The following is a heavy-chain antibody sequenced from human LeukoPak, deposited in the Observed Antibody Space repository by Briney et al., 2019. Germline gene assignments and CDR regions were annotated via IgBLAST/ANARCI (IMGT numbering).Heavy chain of an antibody. Sequence: ASVKVSCKASGYTFSSYGISWVRQAPGQGLEWMGWISAYNGNTNYAQNLQDRVFMNTDTSTSTAYMELRSLRSDDTAVYYCARYPLSYSGNWHYYFDYWGQGTLVTVSS. CDR1: GYTFSSYG. D-gene: IGHD6-13*01. J-gene: IGHJ4*02. CDR2: ISAYNGNT. CDR3: ARYPLSYSGNWHYYFDY. V-gene: IGHV1-18*01.